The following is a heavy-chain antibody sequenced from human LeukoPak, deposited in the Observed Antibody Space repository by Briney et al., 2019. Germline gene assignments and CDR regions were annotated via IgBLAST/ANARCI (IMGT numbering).Heavy chain of an antibody. J-gene: IGHJ4*02. Sequence: ASVNVSCKASGYTFTTYGINWVRQAPGQGLEWMGWISAYNGNTNYAQKVQGRVTITADKSTSTAYMELSSLRSEDTAVYYCVSGYGVPRHYFDYWGQGTLVTVSS. V-gene: IGHV1-18*01. CDR3: VSGYGVPRHYFDY. D-gene: IGHD5-12*01. CDR2: ISAYNGNT. CDR1: GYTFTTYG.